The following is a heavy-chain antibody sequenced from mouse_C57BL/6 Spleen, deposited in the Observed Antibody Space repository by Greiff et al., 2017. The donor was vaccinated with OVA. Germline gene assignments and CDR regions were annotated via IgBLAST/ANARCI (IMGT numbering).Heavy chain of an antibody. J-gene: IGHJ1*03. CDR3: TRPLYYYGSSPYWYFDV. Sequence: QVQLQQSGAELVRPGASVTLSCKASGYTFTDYEMHWVKQTPVHGLEWIGAIDPETGGTAYNQKSKGKAILTADKSSSTAYMELRSLTSEDSAVYYCTRPLYYYGSSPYWYFDVWGTGTTVTVSS. CDR2: IDPETGGT. D-gene: IGHD1-1*01. CDR1: GYTFTDYE. V-gene: IGHV1-15*01.